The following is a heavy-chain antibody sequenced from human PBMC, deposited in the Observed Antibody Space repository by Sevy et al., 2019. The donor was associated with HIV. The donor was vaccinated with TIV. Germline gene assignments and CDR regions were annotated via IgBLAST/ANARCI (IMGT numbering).Heavy chain of an antibody. CDR1: GFTFGDYA. J-gene: IGHJ4*02. Sequence: GGSLRLSCTASGFTFGDYAMSWFRQAPGKGLEWVGFIRSKAYGGTTEYAASVKGRFTISRDDSTSIAFLQMNSLKTEDTAVYYCTRDWSVTGLDPFDYWGQGTLVTVSS. V-gene: IGHV3-49*03. D-gene: IGHD1-20*01. CDR3: TRDWSVTGLDPFDY. CDR2: IRSKAYGGTT.